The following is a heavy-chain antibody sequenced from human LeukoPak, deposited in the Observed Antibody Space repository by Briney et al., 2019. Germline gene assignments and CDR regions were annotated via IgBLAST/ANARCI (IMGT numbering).Heavy chain of an antibody. J-gene: IGHJ4*02. CDR1: GGTSSGYY. CDR3: ARVRWDSSSSEDY. D-gene: IGHD6-6*01. CDR2: INHSGST. Sequence: MSSETLSLTCAVYGGTSSGYYWSWIRQPPGKGLEWIGEINHSGSTNYTPSLKSRVTISVDTSKNQFSLRLTSVTAADTAIYYCARVRWDSSSSEDYWSQGTLVTVSS. V-gene: IGHV4-34*01.